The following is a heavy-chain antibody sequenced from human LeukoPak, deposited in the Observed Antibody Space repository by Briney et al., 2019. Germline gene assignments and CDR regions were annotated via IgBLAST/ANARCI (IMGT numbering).Heavy chain of an antibody. D-gene: IGHD3-22*01. CDR1: GYTLTELS. Sequence: VASVKVSCKVSGYTLTELSMHWVRQAPGKGLEWMGGFDPEDGETIYAQKFQGRVTMTEDTSTDTAYMELSSLRSEDTAVYYCATSKGGGYYYDYWGQGTLVTVSS. J-gene: IGHJ4*02. CDR2: FDPEDGET. V-gene: IGHV1-24*01. CDR3: ATSKGGGYYYDY.